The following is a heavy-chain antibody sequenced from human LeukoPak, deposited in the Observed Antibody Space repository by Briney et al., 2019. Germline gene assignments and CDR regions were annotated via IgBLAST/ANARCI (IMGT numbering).Heavy chain of an antibody. V-gene: IGHV3-49*04. J-gene: IGHJ5*02. CDR3: TRDRSRYYDFWSGYYDREGNWFDP. CDR1: GFTFGDYA. Sequence: PGGSLRLSCTASGFTFGDYAMSWVRQAPGKGLEWVGFIRSKAYGGTTEYAASVKGRFTISRDDSKSIAYLQMNSLKTEDTAVYYCTRDRSRYYDFWSGYYDREGNWFDPWGQGTLVTVSS. CDR2: IRSKAYGGTT. D-gene: IGHD3-3*01.